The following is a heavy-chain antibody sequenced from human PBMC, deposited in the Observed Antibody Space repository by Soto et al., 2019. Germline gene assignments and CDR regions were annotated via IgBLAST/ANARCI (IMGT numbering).Heavy chain of an antibody. Sequence: QVQLVQSGAEVKKPGASVKVSCKASGYTFTSYGISWVRQAPGQGLEWMGWISAYNGNTNYAQKLQGRVTMTTDTSTSTAYMELRSLRSDDTAVYYCARAAVYYDSSGYYSEEGWFDPWGQGTLVTVSS. D-gene: IGHD3-22*01. CDR1: GYTFTSYG. CDR2: ISAYNGNT. J-gene: IGHJ5*02. V-gene: IGHV1-18*01. CDR3: ARAAVYYDSSGYYSEEGWFDP.